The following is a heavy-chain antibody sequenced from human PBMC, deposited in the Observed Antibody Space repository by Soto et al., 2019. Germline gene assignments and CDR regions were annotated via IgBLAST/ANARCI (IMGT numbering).Heavy chain of an antibody. CDR1: GDSISSGGYY. CDR2: IYYTGST. J-gene: IGHJ4*02. CDR3: ARQIHGYDGNLHGRHFDY. V-gene: IGHV4-31*03. D-gene: IGHD5-12*01. Sequence: SETLSLTCSVSGDSISSGGYYWSWIRQHPXKGLEWIGFIYYTGSTSYNPSLRSRVIVSLDTSKSQFSLRLSSVTAADTAVYYCARQIHGYDGNLHGRHFDYWAQGTLVTVSS.